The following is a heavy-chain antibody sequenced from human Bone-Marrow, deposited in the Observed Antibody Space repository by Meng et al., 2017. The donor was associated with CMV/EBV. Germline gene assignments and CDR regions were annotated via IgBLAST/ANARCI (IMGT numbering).Heavy chain of an antibody. J-gene: IGHJ4*02. Sequence: GESLKISCAASGFTFSSYSMNRVRQAPGKGLEWVSSISSSSSYIYYADSVKARFTISRDNAKNSLYQQMNSLGAEDTAVYYCASNPRWGQGTLVTVSS. CDR1: GFTFSSYS. V-gene: IGHV3-21*01. CDR2: ISSSSSYI. CDR3: ASNPR.